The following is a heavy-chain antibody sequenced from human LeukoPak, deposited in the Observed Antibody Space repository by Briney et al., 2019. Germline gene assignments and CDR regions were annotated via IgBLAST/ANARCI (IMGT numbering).Heavy chain of an antibody. CDR3: ARSPLAVYLNY. D-gene: IGHD6-19*01. J-gene: IGHJ4*02. CDR2: IFTRGTT. Sequence: SETLSLTCTVSGGSISSGSYYWNWIRQPAGKGLEWLGNIFTRGTTNYNASLESRLTISLDTARNQFSLSLRSVTAADTAIYFCARSPLAVYLNYWGQGTLVTASS. CDR1: GGSISSGSYY. V-gene: IGHV4-61*09.